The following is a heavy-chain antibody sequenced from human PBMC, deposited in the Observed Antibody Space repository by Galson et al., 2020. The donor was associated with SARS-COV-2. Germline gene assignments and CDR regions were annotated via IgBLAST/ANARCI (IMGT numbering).Heavy chain of an antibody. J-gene: IGHJ3*02. CDR2: IPPSGGT. V-gene: IGHV4-30-2*01. D-gene: IGHD4-17*01. Sequence: SETLSPTCAVFGTSISGGSYSWNWIRQPPGKGPEWIGYIPPSGGTYYNPSLKSRVTISGDWSKNQFSLRLSSVTAADAAVYFCARLHYGEYAPEAFDIWGPGTRVTVAS. CDR1: GTSISGGSYS. CDR3: ARLHYGEYAPEAFDI.